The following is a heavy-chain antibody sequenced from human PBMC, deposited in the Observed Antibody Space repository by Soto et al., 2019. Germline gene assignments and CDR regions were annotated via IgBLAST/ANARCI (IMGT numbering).Heavy chain of an antibody. CDR1: GYTFTSYA. CDR3: ARGGSLYWYFDL. V-gene: IGHV1-3*01. D-gene: IGHD1-26*01. CDR2: INAGNGNT. Sequence: ASVKVSCKASGYTFTSYAMHWVRQAPGQRLEWMGWINAGNGNTKYSQKFQGRFTITRDTSASTAYMELSSLRSEDTAVYYCARGGSLYWYFDLWGRGTLVTVSS. J-gene: IGHJ2*01.